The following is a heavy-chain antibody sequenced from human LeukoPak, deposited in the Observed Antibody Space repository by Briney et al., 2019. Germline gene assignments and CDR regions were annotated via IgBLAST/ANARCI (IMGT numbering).Heavy chain of an antibody. CDR3: ARAPDYYDSSGYYFHAFDI. CDR2: ISSSSYI. V-gene: IGHV3-21*01. D-gene: IGHD3-22*01. J-gene: IGHJ3*02. Sequence: GGSLRLSCAASGFTFSSYSMNWVRQAPGKGLEWVSSISSSSYIYYADSVKGRFTISRDNAKNSLYLQMNSLRAEDTAVYYCARAPDYYDSSGYYFHAFDIWGQGTMVTVSS. CDR1: GFTFSSYS.